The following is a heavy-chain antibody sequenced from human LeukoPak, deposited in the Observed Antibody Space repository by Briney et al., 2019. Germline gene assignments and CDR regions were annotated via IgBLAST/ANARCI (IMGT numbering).Heavy chain of an antibody. J-gene: IGHJ4*02. V-gene: IGHV3-30-3*02. CDR3: AKKLHPSGSSTYFDY. D-gene: IGHD1-26*01. Sequence: GRSLRLSCAASGFTFSSYAMHWVRQAPGKGLEWVAVISYDGSNKYYADSVKGRFTISRDNSKNTLYLQMNSLRAEDTAVYYCAKKLHPSGSSTYFDYWGQGTLVTVSS. CDR2: ISYDGSNK. CDR1: GFTFSSYA.